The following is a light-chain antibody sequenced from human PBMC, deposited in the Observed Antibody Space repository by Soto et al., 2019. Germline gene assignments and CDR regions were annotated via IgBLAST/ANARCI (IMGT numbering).Light chain of an antibody. J-gene: IGLJ1*01. V-gene: IGLV2-8*01. CDR2: EVS. CDR3: SSYAGSSTLYV. Sequence: QSAVTHPPSASGSPGQSVTISCTGTSNDVGDYNYVSWYQQHPGKAPKLMIYEVSKRPSGVPGRFSGSKSGNTASLTVSGLQAEDEADYYCSSYAGSSTLYVFGTGTKVTVL. CDR1: SNDVGDYNY.